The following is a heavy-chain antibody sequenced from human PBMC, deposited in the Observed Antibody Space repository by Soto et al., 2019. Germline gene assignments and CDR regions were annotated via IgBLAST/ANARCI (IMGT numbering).Heavy chain of an antibody. D-gene: IGHD3-9*01. V-gene: IGHV4-30-4*01. CDR1: GGSISSGDYY. CDR2: IYYSGST. CDR3: ARDTYYDILTGYSSPYYYGMDV. Sequence: QVQLQESGPGLVKPSQTLSLTCTVSGGSISSGDYYWSWIRQPPGKGLEWIGYIYYSGSTYYNPSLKSRVTISVDTSKPQFSLKLSSVTAADTAVYYCARDTYYDILTGYSSPYYYGMDVWGQGTTVTVSS. J-gene: IGHJ6*02.